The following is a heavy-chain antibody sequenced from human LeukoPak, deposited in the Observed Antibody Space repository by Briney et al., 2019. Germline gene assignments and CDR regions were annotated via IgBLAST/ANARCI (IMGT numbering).Heavy chain of an antibody. D-gene: IGHD3-22*01. CDR3: AAEAAYYYDSRDAFDV. CDR1: GFTFTTSA. Sequence: GTSVKVSCKASGFTFTTSAMQWVRQARGQRLEWIGWIVVGSGNANYAQKFQERVTITRDMSTSLVYMELSSLRSEDTAVYYCAAEAAYYYDSRDAFDVWGQGTMVTVSS. V-gene: IGHV1-58*02. CDR2: IVVGSGNA. J-gene: IGHJ3*01.